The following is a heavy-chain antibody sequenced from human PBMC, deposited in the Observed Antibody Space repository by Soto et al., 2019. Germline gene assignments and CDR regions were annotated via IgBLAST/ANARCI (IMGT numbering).Heavy chain of an antibody. CDR1: GFTFSSYG. CDR3: AKGGRSEWELLDY. Sequence: QVQLVESGGGVVQPGRSLRLSCAASGFTFSSYGMHWVRQAPGEGLEWVAVISYDGSNKYYADSVKGRFTISRDNSKNTLYLQMNSLRAEDTAVYYCAKGGRSEWELLDYWGQGTLVTVSS. J-gene: IGHJ4*02. CDR2: ISYDGSNK. V-gene: IGHV3-30*18. D-gene: IGHD1-26*01.